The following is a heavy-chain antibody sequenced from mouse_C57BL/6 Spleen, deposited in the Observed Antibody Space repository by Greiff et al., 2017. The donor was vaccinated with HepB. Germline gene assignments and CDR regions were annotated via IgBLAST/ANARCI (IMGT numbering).Heavy chain of an antibody. Sequence: EVKLQESGPGLVKPSQSLSLTCSVTGYSITSGYYWNWIRQFPGNKLEWMGYISYDGSNNYNPSLKNRISITRDTSKNQFFLKLKSVTTEDTATYYCARGGYDYDRYFDVWGTGTTVTVSS. V-gene: IGHV3-6*01. CDR2: ISYDGSN. CDR1: GYSITSGYY. D-gene: IGHD2-4*01. CDR3: ARGGYDYDRYFDV. J-gene: IGHJ1*03.